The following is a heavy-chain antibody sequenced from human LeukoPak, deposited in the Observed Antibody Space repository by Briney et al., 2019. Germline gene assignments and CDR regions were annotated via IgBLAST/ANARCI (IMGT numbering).Heavy chain of an antibody. Sequence: PGGSLRLFCAASGFTFISYGMQWVRQAPGKGLVWVSRINPDGSSTSYADSVNGRFTVSRDNAKNTLYLQVNSLRAEDTAVYFCTRELPREVTLDYWGQGTLVTVSS. CDR3: TRELPREVTLDY. V-gene: IGHV3-74*01. J-gene: IGHJ4*01. CDR1: GFTFISYG. CDR2: INPDGSST. D-gene: IGHD2-21*02.